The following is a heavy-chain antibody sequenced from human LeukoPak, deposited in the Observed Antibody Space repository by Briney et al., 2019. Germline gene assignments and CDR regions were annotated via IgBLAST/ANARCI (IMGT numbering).Heavy chain of an antibody. J-gene: IGHJ4*02. D-gene: IGHD3-3*01. CDR2: ISGTGGAT. CDR1: GFTFSSCA. V-gene: IGHV3-23*01. Sequence: GASLRHSCAASGFTFSSCAMSWVRQAPGKGLEWVSAISGTGGATYFADSVKGRFTISRDNSHNTLYLQMNSLRADDTAIYYCARQVGDFGVGTGLDYWGQGTLVTVSS. CDR3: ARQVGDFGVGTGLDY.